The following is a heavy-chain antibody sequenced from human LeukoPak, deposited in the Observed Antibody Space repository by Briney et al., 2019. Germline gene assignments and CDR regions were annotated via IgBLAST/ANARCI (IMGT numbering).Heavy chain of an antibody. D-gene: IGHD3-9*01. Sequence: GGSLRLSCAASGFTFSSYGMHWVRQAPGKGLEWVSYISSSSRYTNYADSVKGRVTISRDNAKNSLYLQMNSLRAEDTAVYYCARRLVTYGLDVWGQGTTVTVSS. CDR2: ISSSSRYT. CDR3: ARRLVTYGLDV. V-gene: IGHV3-21*05. CDR1: GFTFSSYG. J-gene: IGHJ6*02.